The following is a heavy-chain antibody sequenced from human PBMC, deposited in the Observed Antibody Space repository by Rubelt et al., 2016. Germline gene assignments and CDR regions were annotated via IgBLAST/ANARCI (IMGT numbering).Heavy chain of an antibody. CDR1: GFIFSSYW. D-gene: IGHD1-26*01. CDR2: INSDGSST. Sequence: EVQLVESGGGLVLPEGSLRLSCAASGFIFSSYWMHWVRQAPGKGLVWVSRINSDGSSTSYADSVKGRFTISRDNAKNTLYLQMKRLRAEDTTVYYLVRAQASEWDNYAMDVLGQGTTVTVSS. J-gene: IGHJ6*02. V-gene: IGHV3-74*01. CDR3: VRAQASEWDNYAMDV.